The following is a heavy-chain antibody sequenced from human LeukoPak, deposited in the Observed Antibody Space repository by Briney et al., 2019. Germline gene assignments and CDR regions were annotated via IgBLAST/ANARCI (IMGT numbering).Heavy chain of an antibody. Sequence: PSETLSLTCTVSGGSISSGGYYWSWIRQPPGKGLEWIGYIYHSGSTYYNPFLKSRVTISVDRSKNQFSLKLSSVTAADTAVYYCATASGSSDDAFDIWGQGTMVTVSS. CDR1: GGSISSGGYY. CDR2: IYHSGST. D-gene: IGHD1-26*01. J-gene: IGHJ3*02. V-gene: IGHV4-30-2*01. CDR3: ATASGSSDDAFDI.